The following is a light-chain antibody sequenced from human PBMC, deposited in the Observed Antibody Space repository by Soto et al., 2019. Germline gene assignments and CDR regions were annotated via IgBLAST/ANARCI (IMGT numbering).Light chain of an antibody. V-gene: IGLV2-11*01. Sequence: QSALTQPRSVSRSPGQSVTISCTGTSSDIGGYKYVSWYQHNPGRAPKLMIYDVSKRPSGVPDRFSGSKSGNTASLTISGLQAEDEADYYCCSYAGRSTFVFGTGTKVTVL. J-gene: IGLJ1*01. CDR3: CSYAGRSTFV. CDR1: SSDIGGYKY. CDR2: DVS.